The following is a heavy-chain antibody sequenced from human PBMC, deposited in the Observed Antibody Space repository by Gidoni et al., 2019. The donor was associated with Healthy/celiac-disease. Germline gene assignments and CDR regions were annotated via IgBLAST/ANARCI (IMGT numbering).Heavy chain of an antibody. CDR3: AREVTMIVGAYSYYAMDV. J-gene: IGHJ6*02. CDR2: INSDGSST. Sequence: EVQLVESGGGLVQPGGSLSLSCAASGFTFRTYSMHWMHWVSRINSDGSSTSYADSVKGRFTISRDNAKNTLYLQMNSLRAEDTAVYYCAREVTMIVGAYSYYAMDVWGQGTTVTVSS. D-gene: IGHD3-22*01. CDR1: GFTFRTYS. V-gene: IGHV3-74*01.